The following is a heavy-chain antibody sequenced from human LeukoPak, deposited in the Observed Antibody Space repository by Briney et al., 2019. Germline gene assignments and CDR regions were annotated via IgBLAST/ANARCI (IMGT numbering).Heavy chain of an antibody. J-gene: IGHJ4*02. D-gene: IGHD1-7*01. CDR2: ISAYNGNT. V-gene: IGHV1-18*04. CDR1: GYTFTGYY. Sequence: ASVKVSCKASGYTFTGYYMHWVRLAPGQGLEWMGWISAYNGNTNYAQKLQGRVTMTTDTSTSTAYMELRSLRSDDTAVYYCARGLELDGYWGQGTLVTVSS. CDR3: ARGLELDGY.